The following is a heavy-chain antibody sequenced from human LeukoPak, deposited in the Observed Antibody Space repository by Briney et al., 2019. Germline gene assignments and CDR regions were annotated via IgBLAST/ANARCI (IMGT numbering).Heavy chain of an antibody. J-gene: IGHJ6*03. CDR1: GYTFTSYA. Sequence: GASVKVSCKASGYTFTSYAMNWVRQAPGQGLEWMGWINPNSGGTNYAQKFQGRVTMTRDTSISTAYMELSRLRSDDTAVYYCARDKDSGSYYGYYYYYYMDVWGKGTTVTISS. CDR2: INPNSGGT. D-gene: IGHD1-26*01. CDR3: ARDKDSGSYYGYYYYYYMDV. V-gene: IGHV1-2*02.